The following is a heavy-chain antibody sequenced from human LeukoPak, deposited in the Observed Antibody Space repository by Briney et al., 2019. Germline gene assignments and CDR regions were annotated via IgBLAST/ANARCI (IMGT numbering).Heavy chain of an antibody. CDR2: IKEDGSEK. Sequence: GGSLRLSCAASGFTFSNYWMSWVRQAPGKGLEWVANIKEDGSEKYYVDSVKGRFTISRDNGKNSLYLQMNSLRAEDTAVYYCASITTASAFDIWGQGTMVTVSS. D-gene: IGHD4-11*01. V-gene: IGHV3-7*01. J-gene: IGHJ3*02. CDR3: ASITTASAFDI. CDR1: GFTFSNYW.